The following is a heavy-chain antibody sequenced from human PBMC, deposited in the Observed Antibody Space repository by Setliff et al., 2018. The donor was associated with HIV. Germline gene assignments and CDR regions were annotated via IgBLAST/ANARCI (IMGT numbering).Heavy chain of an antibody. J-gene: IGHJ4*02. Sequence: PSETLSLTCTVSGGSISSGTYYWSWIRQHPGKGLEWIGYIYYSGSTYYNPSLKSRVTISVDTSRNQFSRKLSSVTAADTAVYYCARDRSDYYNLPGYFDHWGQGTPVTVSS. D-gene: IGHD3-3*01. CDR1: GGSISSGTYY. CDR2: IYYSGST. CDR3: ARDRSDYYNLPGYFDH. V-gene: IGHV4-31*02.